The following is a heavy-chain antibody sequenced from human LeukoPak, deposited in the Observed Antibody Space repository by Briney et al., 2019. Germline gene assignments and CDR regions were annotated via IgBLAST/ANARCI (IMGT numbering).Heavy chain of an antibody. J-gene: IGHJ4*02. V-gene: IGHV4-59*01. CDR1: GGSISSYY. Sequence: PSETLSLTCTVSGGSISSYYWSWIRQPPGKGLEWIAYLFYSGSTDYNPSLESRVTISVDTSKNQFSLKLRSVTAADTAVYYCATVDVIRGVTYCDYWGQGTLVTVSS. CDR3: ATVDVIRGVTYCDY. CDR2: LFYSGST. D-gene: IGHD3-10*01.